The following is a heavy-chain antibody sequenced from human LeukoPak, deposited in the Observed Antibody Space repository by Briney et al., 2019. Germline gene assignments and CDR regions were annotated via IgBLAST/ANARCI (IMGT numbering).Heavy chain of an antibody. J-gene: IGHJ4*02. Sequence: GGSLRLSCAASGFTFSSYAMSWVRQTPGKGLQWVSTISGAGGTTLFSDSVKGRFSISRDNSNNKVFLQMNSLRVEDTAVYYCAKASDFDSSGFPIDVFDFWGQGLLVSVAS. CDR1: GFTFSSYA. D-gene: IGHD3-22*01. CDR3: AKASDFDSSGFPIDVFDF. V-gene: IGHV3-23*01. CDR2: ISGAGGTT.